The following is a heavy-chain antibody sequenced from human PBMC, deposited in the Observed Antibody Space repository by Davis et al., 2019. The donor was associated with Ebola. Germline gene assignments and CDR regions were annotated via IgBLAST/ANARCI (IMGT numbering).Heavy chain of an antibody. CDR1: GYTFTGYY. Sequence: ASVTVSCKASGYTFTGYYMHWVRQAPGQGLEWMGWINPNSGGTNYAQKFQGRVTMTRDTSISTAYMELSRLRSDDTAVYYCASPYDFWSGYPNYWGQGTLVTVSS. J-gene: IGHJ4*02. CDR2: INPNSGGT. D-gene: IGHD3-3*01. CDR3: ASPYDFWSGYPNY. V-gene: IGHV1-2*02.